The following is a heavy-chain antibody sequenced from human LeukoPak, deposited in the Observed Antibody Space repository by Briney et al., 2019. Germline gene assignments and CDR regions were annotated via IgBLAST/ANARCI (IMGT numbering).Heavy chain of an antibody. CDR2: IIPIFGTA. CDR3: AYSPAELVAPAEYFQH. V-gene: IGHV1-69*06. Sequence: GASVKVSCKASGGTFSSYAISWVRQAPGQGLEWMGGIIPIFGTANYAQKFQGRVTITADKSTSTAYMELSSLRSEDTAVYYCAYSPAELVAPAEYFQHWGQGTLVTVSS. CDR1: GGTFSSYA. J-gene: IGHJ1*01. D-gene: IGHD6-13*01.